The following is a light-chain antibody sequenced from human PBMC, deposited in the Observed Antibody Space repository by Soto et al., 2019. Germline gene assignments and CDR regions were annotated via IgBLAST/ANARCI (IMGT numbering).Light chain of an antibody. V-gene: IGKV3-20*01. J-gene: IGKJ2*01. CDR3: QQYGSAPNT. CDR2: DVS. Sequence: EIVLTQSPGTLSLSPGESATVSCRASQSVRINWLVWYQQKPGQAPRLLIYDVSYRATGIPDRFSGSGSGTDFALTISRLEAEDFAVYYCQQYGSAPNTFGQGTRLEIK. CDR1: QSVRINW.